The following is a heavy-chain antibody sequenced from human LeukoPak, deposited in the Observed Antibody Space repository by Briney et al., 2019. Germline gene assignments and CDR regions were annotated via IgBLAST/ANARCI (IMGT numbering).Heavy chain of an antibody. CDR1: GFTFSNAW. CDR2: IKSKTDGGTT. Sequence: PGGSLRLSCAASGFTFSNAWMSWVRQAPGKGLEWVCRIKSKTDGGTTDYAAPVKGRFTISRDDSKNTLYLQMNSLKTEDTAVYYCTTHYDILSWGQGTLVTVSS. J-gene: IGHJ4*02. D-gene: IGHD3-9*01. CDR3: TTHYDILS. V-gene: IGHV3-15*01.